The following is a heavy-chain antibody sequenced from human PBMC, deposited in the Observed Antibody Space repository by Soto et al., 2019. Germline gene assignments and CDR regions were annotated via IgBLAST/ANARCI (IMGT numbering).Heavy chain of an antibody. CDR2: ISWGSGSI. J-gene: IGHJ4*02. D-gene: IGHD3-10*01. CDR1: GFTFDDYV. CDR3: AKGPGPGNYYKSAFDN. Sequence: EVQLVESGGGLVQPGGSLRLSCAASGFTFDDYVMHWVRQAPGKGLEWVSGISWGSGSIGYADSLKGRFTISRDNAKNSLYLQLNGLRGEDAALYYCAKGPGPGNYYKSAFDNWGQGTLVTVSS. V-gene: IGHV3-9*01.